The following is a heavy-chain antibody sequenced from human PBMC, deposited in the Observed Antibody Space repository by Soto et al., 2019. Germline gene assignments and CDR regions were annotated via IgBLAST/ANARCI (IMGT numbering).Heavy chain of an antibody. Sequence: SETLSLTCAVSGGSISSGGYSWSWIRQPPGKGLEWIGYIYHSGSTNYNPSLESRVTISVDKSKNRFSLKLTSVTAADTATYYCARRTTGSGWYPMFDTWGQGALVTVSS. CDR3: ARRTTGSGWYPMFDT. V-gene: IGHV4-30-2*01. J-gene: IGHJ5*02. CDR1: GGSISSGGYS. D-gene: IGHD6-19*01. CDR2: IYHSGST.